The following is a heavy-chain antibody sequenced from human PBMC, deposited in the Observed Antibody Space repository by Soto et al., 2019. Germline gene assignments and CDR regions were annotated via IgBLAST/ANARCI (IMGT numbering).Heavy chain of an antibody. CDR1: GITFSSCA. V-gene: IGHV3-23*01. CDR3: AADAFNSFGDYARHFDH. J-gene: IGHJ4*02. D-gene: IGHD4-17*01. CDR2: ISNSGGTT. Sequence: EVQVLESGGGLVQPGGSLRLSCAASGITFSSCAMSWVRQAPGKGLEWVSGISNSGGTTYYADSVKGRFTISRDNSKNTVHLQMNSLRAEDTAVYYCAADAFNSFGDYARHFDHWGQGTLVTVSS.